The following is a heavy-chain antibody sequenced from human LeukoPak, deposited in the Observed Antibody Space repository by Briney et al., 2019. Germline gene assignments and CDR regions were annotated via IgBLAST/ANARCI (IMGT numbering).Heavy chain of an antibody. CDR1: GGSISNYY. Sequence: PSETLSLTCTVSGGSISNYYWSWLRQPPGKGLEWIAYIYYTGITNYNPSLKSRVTISVDTSKNQFSLKLTSVTAADTAVYYCARHAPQDYFDYWGQGTLVTVSS. V-gene: IGHV4-59*08. CDR3: ARHAPQDYFDY. J-gene: IGHJ4*02. CDR2: IYYTGIT.